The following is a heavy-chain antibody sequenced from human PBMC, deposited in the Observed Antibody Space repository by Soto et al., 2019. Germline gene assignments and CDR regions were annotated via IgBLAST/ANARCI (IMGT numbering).Heavy chain of an antibody. V-gene: IGHV4-30-4*01. D-gene: IGHD5-18*01. J-gene: IGHJ4*02. CDR1: GDSISSGDYY. Sequence: QVQLQESGPGLVKPSQTLSLTCTVSGDSISSGDYYWSWIRQPPGKGLEWIGYIYYSGSTYYNPSLSSRVTISVDTSKNQFSLKLSSGTAADTAVYYCARASNRGGYSYANYWGQGTLVTVSS. CDR3: ARASNRGGYSYANY. CDR2: IYYSGST.